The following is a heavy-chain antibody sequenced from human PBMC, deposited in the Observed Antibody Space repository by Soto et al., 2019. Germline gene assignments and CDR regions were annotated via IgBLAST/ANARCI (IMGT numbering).Heavy chain of an antibody. CDR1: GFTVSSYR. J-gene: IGHJ4*02. Sequence: GGSLRLSCAASGFTVSSYRMSWVRQAPGKGLEWVSVIYSAGSADFADSVKGRFTISRDNSKNTLYLQMSSLRAEDTAVYYCASVRRNSNPYFDYWGQGTLVTVSS. D-gene: IGHD6-13*01. CDR3: ASVRRNSNPYFDY. V-gene: IGHV3-66*01. CDR2: IYSAGSA.